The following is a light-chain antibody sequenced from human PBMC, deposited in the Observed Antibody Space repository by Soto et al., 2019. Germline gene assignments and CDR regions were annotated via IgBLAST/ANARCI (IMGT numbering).Light chain of an antibody. J-gene: IGKJ1*01. V-gene: IGKV3-15*01. CDR1: QSVRSN. CDR3: QQYNNWPPT. CDR2: GAS. Sequence: EVVMTQSPATLSVSPGERVTLSCRASQSVRSNLAWYQQKPGQSPRLLIYGASTRATGIPARFSGSGSGTEFTLTISSLQSEDFAVYYCQQYNNWPPTFGQGTKVEIK.